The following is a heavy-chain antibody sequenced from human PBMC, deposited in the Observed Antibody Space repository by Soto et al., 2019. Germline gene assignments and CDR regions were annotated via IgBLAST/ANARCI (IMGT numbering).Heavy chain of an antibody. CDR1: GGSISSYY. V-gene: IGHV4-59*01. Sequence: TSETLSLTCTVSGGSISSYYWSWIRQPPGKGLEWIGYIYYSGSTNYNPSLKSRVTISVDTSKNQFSLKLSSVTAADTAVYYCARGGFLCIFPDYWGQGTLVTVSS. D-gene: IGHD3-9*01. J-gene: IGHJ4*02. CDR3: ARGGFLCIFPDY. CDR2: IYYSGST.